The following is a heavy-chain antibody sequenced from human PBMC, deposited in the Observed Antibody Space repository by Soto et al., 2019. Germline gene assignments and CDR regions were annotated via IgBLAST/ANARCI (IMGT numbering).Heavy chain of an antibody. V-gene: IGHV1-2*02. CDR1: GYTFTGYY. J-gene: IGHJ6*04. CDR3: ASDYAAAAEYYFYYYGIEV. D-gene: IGHD6-13*01. CDR2: INPNIGGT. Sequence: GASVKVSCKASGYTFTGYYMHWVRQAPGQGLEWMGWINPNIGGTNYAQKFQGRVTMTRDTSISTAYMELSRLRSDDTAVYYCASDYAAAAEYYFYYYGIEVLGKGNPVNLS.